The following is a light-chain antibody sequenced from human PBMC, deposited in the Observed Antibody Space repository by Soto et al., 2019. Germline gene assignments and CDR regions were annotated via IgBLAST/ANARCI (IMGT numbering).Light chain of an antibody. Sequence: VLTQYPGTLSLSPGDSATLSCRASQSVSSSYLAWYQQKPGQAPRLLIYGASSRATGIPDTFSGSGSGTDFTPTISRLEPEDFAVYYCQQYGSSPPLTFGGGTKVDIK. CDR1: QSVSSSY. CDR3: QQYGSSPPLT. V-gene: IGKV3-20*01. J-gene: IGKJ4*01. CDR2: GAS.